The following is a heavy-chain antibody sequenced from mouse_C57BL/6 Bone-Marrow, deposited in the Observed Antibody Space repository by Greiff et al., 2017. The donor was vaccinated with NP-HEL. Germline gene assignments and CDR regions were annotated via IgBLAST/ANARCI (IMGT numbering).Heavy chain of an antibody. J-gene: IGHJ4*01. Sequence: QVQLQQPGAELVKPGASVKLSCKASGYTFTSYWMQWVKQRPGQGLEWIGEIDPSDSYTNYNQKLKGKATLTVDTSSSTAYMQLSSLTSEDSAVYYCAIDSSGYVGYAMDYWGQGTSVTVSS. V-gene: IGHV1-50*01. CDR2: IDPSDSYT. D-gene: IGHD3-2*02. CDR3: AIDSSGYVGYAMDY. CDR1: GYTFTSYW.